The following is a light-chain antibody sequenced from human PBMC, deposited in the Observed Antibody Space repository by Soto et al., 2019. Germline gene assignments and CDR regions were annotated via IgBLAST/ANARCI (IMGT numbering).Light chain of an antibody. CDR2: GAS. J-gene: IGKJ5*01. CDR1: QSVTPN. CDR3: QQYDKWQIT. V-gene: IGKV3-15*01. Sequence: EIVMTQSPATLSVSPGERATLSCRASQSVTPNLAWYQQRPGQAPRLLIYGASTRSTDIPGRFSGSGSGTEFTLTISSLQSYDSAVYYCQQYDKWQITFGRGTRLEIK.